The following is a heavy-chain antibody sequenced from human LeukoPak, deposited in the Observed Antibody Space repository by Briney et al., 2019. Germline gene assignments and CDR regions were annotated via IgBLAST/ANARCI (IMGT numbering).Heavy chain of an antibody. CDR1: GYTFTSYS. D-gene: IGHD3-22*01. J-gene: IGHJ4*02. CDR2: INPSGGST. CDR3: ARPRVEDHYGDSGSFDY. Sequence: ASVKVSCKASGYTFTSYSVHWVRQAPGQGLERMGIINPSGGSTDYAQNFQGRLTMSRDTSTSTVYMQLSSLRSEDTAVYYCARPRVEDHYGDSGSFDYWGQGTLVTVSS. V-gene: IGHV1-46*01.